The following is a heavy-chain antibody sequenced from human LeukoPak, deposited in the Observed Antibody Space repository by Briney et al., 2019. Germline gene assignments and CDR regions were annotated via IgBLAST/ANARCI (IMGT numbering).Heavy chain of an antibody. CDR1: GYPFTAFS. D-gene: IGHD3-16*01. CDR2: INPGIFTT. V-gene: IGHV1-46*01. J-gene: IGHJ4*02. Sequence: ASVKVSCKALGYPFTAFSLHWVRQAPGQGPEWMAIINPGIFTTTYAQKLQDRITVTSDTSTATVYMELRSLRLEDTALYFCARDWAHGSFDLWGQGTLVTVSS. CDR3: ARDWAHGSFDL.